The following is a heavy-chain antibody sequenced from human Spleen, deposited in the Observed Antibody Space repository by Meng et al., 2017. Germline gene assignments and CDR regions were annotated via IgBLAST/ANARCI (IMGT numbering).Heavy chain of an antibody. V-gene: IGHV3-21*01. D-gene: IGHD6-19*01. CDR2: ISSSSSYI. Sequence: GGSLRLSCAASGFTFSNAWMTWVRQAPGKGLEWVSSISSSSSYIYYADSVKGRFTISRDNAKNSLYLQMNSLRAEDTAVYYCARDLAVAGPVGWGQGTLVTVSS. J-gene: IGHJ4*02. CDR3: ARDLAVAGPVG. CDR1: GFTFSNAW.